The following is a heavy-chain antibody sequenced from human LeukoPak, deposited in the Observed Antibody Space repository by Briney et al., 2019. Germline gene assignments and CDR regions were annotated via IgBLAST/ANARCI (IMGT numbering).Heavy chain of an antibody. Sequence: GGSLRLSCAASGFTFSSYWMSWVRQAPGKGLELVANIKQDGSEKYYVDSVKGRFTISRDNAKNSLYLQMNSLRAEDTAVYYCAKYDSSGYYYSNFDYWGQGTLVTVSS. CDR2: IKQDGSEK. D-gene: IGHD3-22*01. CDR1: GFTFSSYW. CDR3: AKYDSSGYYYSNFDY. V-gene: IGHV3-7*03. J-gene: IGHJ4*02.